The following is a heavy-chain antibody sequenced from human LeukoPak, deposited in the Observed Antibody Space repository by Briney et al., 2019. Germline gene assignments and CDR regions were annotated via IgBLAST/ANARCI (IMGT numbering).Heavy chain of an antibody. CDR3: TSAGRGYCSGTSCYYFDY. CDR1: GFTFGDYG. Sequence: PGGSLRLSCTASGFTFGDYGMSWVRQAPGKGLEWVAFIRSKAYGGTTEYAASVKGRFTISRDDSKSIAYLQMNSLKTEDTAVYYCTSAGRGYCSGTSCYYFDYWGQGTLVTVSS. V-gene: IGHV3-49*04. CDR2: IRSKAYGGTT. J-gene: IGHJ4*02. D-gene: IGHD2-2*01.